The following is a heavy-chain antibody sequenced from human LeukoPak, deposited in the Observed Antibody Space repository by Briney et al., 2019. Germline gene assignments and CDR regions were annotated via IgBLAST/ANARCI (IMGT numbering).Heavy chain of an antibody. CDR3: ARGRSGSYYSPFDY. V-gene: IGHV1-18*01. CDR1: GYTFTSYG. J-gene: IGHJ4*02. D-gene: IGHD3-10*01. Sequence: ASVKVSCKASGYTFTSYGISRVRQAPGQGLEWMGWISAYNGNTNYAQKLQGRVTMTTDTSTSTAYMELRSLRSDDTAVYYCARGRSGSYYSPFDYWGQGTLVTVSS. CDR2: ISAYNGNT.